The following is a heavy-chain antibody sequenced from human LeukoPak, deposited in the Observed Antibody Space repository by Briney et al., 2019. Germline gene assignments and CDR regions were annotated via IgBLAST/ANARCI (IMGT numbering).Heavy chain of an antibody. J-gene: IGHJ4*02. V-gene: IGHV1-69*01. CDR3: AREEYGSGIFDY. CDR2: IIPIFGTA. Sequence: SVKVSCKASGGTFSSYAISWVRQAPGQGLEWMGGIIPIFGTANYAQKFQGRVTITADESTSTAYMELSSLRSEDTAVYYCAREEYGSGIFDYWGQGTLVTVSS. D-gene: IGHD3-10*01. CDR1: GGTFSSYA.